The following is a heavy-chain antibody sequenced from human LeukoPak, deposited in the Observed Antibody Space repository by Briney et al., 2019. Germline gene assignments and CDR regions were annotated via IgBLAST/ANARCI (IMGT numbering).Heavy chain of an antibody. D-gene: IGHD3-3*01. J-gene: IGHJ6*03. CDR2: ISSSGST. CDR1: GDSNSKYY. Sequence: SESLSLTCTVSGDSNSKYYWIWIRQPPGKGLELIGYISSSGSTNNSPSLKSRGSISVDASRKRYLLDLQSVTAADTAVYFCARGRYYDFWSGSYTGGYYYMDVWGKGTTVIVS. V-gene: IGHV4-59*01. CDR3: ARGRYYDFWSGSYTGGYYYMDV.